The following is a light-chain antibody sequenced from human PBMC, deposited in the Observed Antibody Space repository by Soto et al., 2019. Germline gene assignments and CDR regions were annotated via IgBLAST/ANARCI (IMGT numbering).Light chain of an antibody. CDR3: QQYNSYWT. J-gene: IGKJ1*01. V-gene: IGKV1-5*03. CDR1: QSISSW. Sequence: DIQMTQSPSTLSASVGDRVTITCRASQSISSWVAWYQQKPGKAPKLLIYKASSLESGVPSRVSGSGSGTEFTLTISSLQPDDFATYYCQQYNSYWTFGQGTKMEIK. CDR2: KAS.